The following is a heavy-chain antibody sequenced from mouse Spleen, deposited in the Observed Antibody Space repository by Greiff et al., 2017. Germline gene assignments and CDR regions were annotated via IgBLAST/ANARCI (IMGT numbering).Heavy chain of an antibody. V-gene: IGHV1-61*01. D-gene: IGHD4-1*01. CDR2: IYPSDSET. CDR1: GYTFTSYW. Sequence: VKLQQPGAELVRPGSSVKLSCKASGYTFTSYWMDWVKQRPGQGLEWIGNIYPSDSETHYNQKFKDKATLTVDKSSSTAYMQLSSLTSEDSAVYYCALTGSFAYWGQGTLVTVSA. CDR3: ALTGSFAY. J-gene: IGHJ3*01.